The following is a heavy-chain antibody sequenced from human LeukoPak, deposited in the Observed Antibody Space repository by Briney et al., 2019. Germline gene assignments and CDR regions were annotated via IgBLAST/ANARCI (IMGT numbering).Heavy chain of an antibody. D-gene: IGHD3-9*01. V-gene: IGHV3-48*02. J-gene: IGHJ4*02. CDR3: ASDQRYAFDY. CDR2: IRTSAEGANYA. Sequence: GGSLRLSCATSGFSFTDYPMNWVRQAPGKGLEWVSNIRTSAEGANYAYYSDSVKGRVTISRDDAKNTLYLHMNSLRDDDTAVYYCASDQRYAFDYWGQGILVTVSS. CDR1: GFSFTDYP.